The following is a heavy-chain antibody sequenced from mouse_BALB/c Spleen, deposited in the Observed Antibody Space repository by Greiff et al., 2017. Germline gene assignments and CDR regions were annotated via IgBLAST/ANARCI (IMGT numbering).Heavy chain of an antibody. J-gene: IGHJ3*01. D-gene: IGHD2-4*01. CDR3: TREGATMITPWFAC. V-gene: IGHV5-6-4*01. CDR2: ISSGGSYT. Sequence: EVKLVESGGGLVKPGGSLKLSCAASGFTFSSYTMSWVRQTPEKRLEWVATISSGGSYTYYPDSVKGRFTISRDNAKNTLYLQMSSLKSEDTAMYYCTREGATMITPWFACWGQGTLVTVSA. CDR1: GFTFSSYT.